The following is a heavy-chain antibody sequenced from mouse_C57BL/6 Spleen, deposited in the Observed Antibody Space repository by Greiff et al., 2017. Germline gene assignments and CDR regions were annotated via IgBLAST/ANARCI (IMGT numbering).Heavy chain of an antibody. CDR2: IRSKSNNYAT. V-gene: IGHV10-1*01. Sequence: EVQLVESGGGLVQPKGSLKLSCAASGFSFNTYAMNWVRQAPGKGLEWVARIRSKSNNYATYYADSVKDRFTISRDDSESMLYLQMNNLKTEDTAMYYCVRQGSGPLYAMDYWGQGTSVTVSS. D-gene: IGHD3-2*02. CDR3: VRQGSGPLYAMDY. J-gene: IGHJ4*01. CDR1: GFSFNTYA.